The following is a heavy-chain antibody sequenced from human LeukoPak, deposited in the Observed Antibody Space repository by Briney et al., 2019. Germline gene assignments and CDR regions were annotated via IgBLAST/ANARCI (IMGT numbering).Heavy chain of an antibody. Sequence: GGSLRLSSAASGFTFSSYSMNWVRQAPGKGLEWVSSISSSSSYIYYADSVKGRFTISRDNAKNSLYLQMNSLRAEDTAVYYCARDHGHDWFDPWGQGTLVTVSS. CDR3: ARDHGHDWFDP. V-gene: IGHV3-21*01. J-gene: IGHJ5*02. CDR1: GFTFSSYS. D-gene: IGHD5-24*01. CDR2: ISSSSSYI.